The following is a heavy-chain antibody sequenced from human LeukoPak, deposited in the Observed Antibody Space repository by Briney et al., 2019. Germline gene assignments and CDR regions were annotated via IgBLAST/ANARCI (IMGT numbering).Heavy chain of an antibody. CDR2: ISAYNGNT. J-gene: IGHJ5*02. CDR1: GYTFTSYG. Sequence: ASVKVSCKASGYTFTSYGISWVQQAPGQGLEWMGWISAYNGNTNYAQKLQGRVTMTTDTSTSTAYMELRSLRSDDTAVYYCARDRIQTREPALYWFDPWGQGTLVTVSS. D-gene: IGHD5-18*01. CDR3: ARDRIQTREPALYWFDP. V-gene: IGHV1-18*01.